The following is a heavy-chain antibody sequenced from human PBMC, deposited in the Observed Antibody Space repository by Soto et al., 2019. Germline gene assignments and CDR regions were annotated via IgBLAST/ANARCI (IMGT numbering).Heavy chain of an antibody. CDR1: GFAFSGYS. V-gene: IGHV3-21*04. CDR2: ITSSGTYM. J-gene: IGHJ4*02. Sequence: GGSLRLSCAASGFAFSGYSMNWVRQAPGKGLEWVSSITSSGTYMYYADSVKGRFTISRDNAKNSLFLQMSSLRSEDTAVYYCARGMGAAGLDGPPFDYWGQGTLVTVSS. D-gene: IGHD6-13*01. CDR3: ARGMGAAGLDGPPFDY.